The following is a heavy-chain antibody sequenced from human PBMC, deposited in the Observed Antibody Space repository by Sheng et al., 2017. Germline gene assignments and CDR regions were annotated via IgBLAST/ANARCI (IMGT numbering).Heavy chain of an antibody. V-gene: IGHV3-7*01. J-gene: IGHJ5*02. Sequence: EVQLVESGGGLVQPGGSLRLSCAASGFTLSTSWTSWVRQAPGKGLEWVANINEGGTHKSYVDSVKGRFSISRDNAKNSLYLQMNSLRAEDTAVYYCARGSDIVVVVAASDWFDPWGQGTLVTVSS. CDR2: INEGGTHK. CDR1: GFTLSTSW. D-gene: IGHD2-15*01. CDR3: ARGSDIVVVVAASDWFDP.